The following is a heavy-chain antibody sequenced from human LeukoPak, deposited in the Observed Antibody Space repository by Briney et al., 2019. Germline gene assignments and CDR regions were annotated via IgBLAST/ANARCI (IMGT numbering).Heavy chain of an antibody. CDR2: IRYDGSNK. J-gene: IGHJ4*02. CDR1: GFTFSSYG. D-gene: IGHD6-19*01. V-gene: IGHV3-30*02. CDR3: ARGDSSGWYRVTVFDY. Sequence: GGSLRLSCAASGFTFSSYGMHWVRQAPGKGLEWVAFIRYDGSNKYYADSVKGRFTISRDNAKNSLYLQMNSLRAEDTAVYYCARGDSSGWYRVTVFDYWGQGTLVTVSS.